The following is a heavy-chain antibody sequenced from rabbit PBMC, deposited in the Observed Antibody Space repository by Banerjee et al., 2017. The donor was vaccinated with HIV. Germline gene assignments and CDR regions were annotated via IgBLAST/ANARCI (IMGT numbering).Heavy chain of an antibody. V-gene: IGHV1S45*01. D-gene: IGHD2-1*01. CDR3: ARGVGDYSWAFNL. CDR2: IVAGSSGTT. J-gene: IGHJ4*01. CDR1: GFTLSSSDY. Sequence: QEQLVESGGGLVQPEGSLTLTCKASGFTLSSSDYMCWVRQAPGKGLEWIGCIVAGSSGTTYYASWAKGRFTISKTSSTTVTLQVTSLTAADTATYFCARGVGDYSWAFNLWGPGTLVTVS.